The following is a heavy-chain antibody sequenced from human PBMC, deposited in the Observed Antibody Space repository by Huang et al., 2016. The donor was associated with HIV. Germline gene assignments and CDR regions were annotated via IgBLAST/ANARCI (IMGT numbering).Heavy chain of an antibody. V-gene: IGHV3-48*01. CDR1: GYSFGSHG. CDR2: ISDNGRTK. J-gene: IGHJ4*02. Sequence: VQLEQSGGALVQPGESLRLSCLGSGYSFGSHGMIWVRQAPGKAPECLSYISDNGRTKHYADSVKGRFTISRDNGKSFLYLQMNSLKIDDTATYFCARDGGYNFWTGYPTYSFDFWGQGVQVTVSS. D-gene: IGHD3-3*01. CDR3: ARDGGYNFWTGYPTYSFDF.